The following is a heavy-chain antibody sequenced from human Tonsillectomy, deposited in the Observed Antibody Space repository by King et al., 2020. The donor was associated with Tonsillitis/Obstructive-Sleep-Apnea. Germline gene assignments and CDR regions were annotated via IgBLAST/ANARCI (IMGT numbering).Heavy chain of an antibody. D-gene: IGHD2-2*01. CDR1: GGSISSSSYY. CDR2: IYYSGST. Sequence: QLQESGPGLVKPSETLSLTCTVSGGSISSSSYYWGWIRQPPGKGLEWIGSIYYSGSTYYNPSLKSRVTISVDTSKNQFSLKLSSVTAADTAVYYCARVRGISSTSSLDYWGQGTLVTVSS. V-gene: IGHV4-39*01. CDR3: ARVRGISSTSSLDY. J-gene: IGHJ4*02.